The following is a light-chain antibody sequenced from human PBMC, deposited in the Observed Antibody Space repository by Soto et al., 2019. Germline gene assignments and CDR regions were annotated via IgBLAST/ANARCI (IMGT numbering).Light chain of an antibody. Sequence: QSVLTQPPSASGTPGQRVTISCSGSSSNIGINTVNWYQQVPGTAPKLLIYSNNQRSSGVPDRFSGSKSGTSGSLAISGLQSEDEADYYCSSYAGSSNVFGTGTNVTVL. CDR1: SSNIGINT. CDR3: SSYAGSSNV. CDR2: SNN. V-gene: IGLV1-44*01. J-gene: IGLJ1*01.